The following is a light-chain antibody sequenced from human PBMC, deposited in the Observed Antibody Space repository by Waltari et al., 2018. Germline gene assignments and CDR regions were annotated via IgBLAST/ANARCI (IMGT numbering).Light chain of an antibody. CDR3: SLYTSSSTWV. CDR2: EVS. CDR1: SSDVGTYNR. V-gene: IGLV2-18*01. Sequence: QSALTQPPSVSGSPGQSVTISCPGTSSDVGTYNRVPWYQQPPGPAPKLMIYEVSNRPSGVPDRFSGSKSGNTASLTISGLQAEDEADYYCSLYTSSSTWVFGGGTKLTVL. J-gene: IGLJ3*02.